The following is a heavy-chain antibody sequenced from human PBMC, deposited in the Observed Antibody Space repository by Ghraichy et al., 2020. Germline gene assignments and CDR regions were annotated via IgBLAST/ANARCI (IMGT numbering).Heavy chain of an antibody. CDR1: GYTFTSYG. CDR2: ISAYNGDT. CDR3: ARTPSSIDY. D-gene: IGHD5-24*01. V-gene: IGHV1-18*01. Sequence: ASVKVSCKASGYTFTSYGITWVRQAPGQGLEWMGWISAYNGDTKYAQKFQGRVTMTTDTFTSTAYMDLRSLRSDDTAMYYCARTPSSIDYWGQGTLVTVSS. J-gene: IGHJ4*02.